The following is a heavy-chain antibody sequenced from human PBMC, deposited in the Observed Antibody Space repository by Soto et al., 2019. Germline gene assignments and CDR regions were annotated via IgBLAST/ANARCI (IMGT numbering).Heavy chain of an antibody. Sequence: SETLSLPCTFSGFSMIAYYWNWILQPPGKGLQWIGYTYYSGSTTYNPSLKSRVTISVDSSKNQFSLKLDSATPADTAVYYCARVRGTAGKRYFDYWGPGTLVTVSS. D-gene: IGHD6-13*01. V-gene: IGHV4-59*01. CDR2: TYYSGST. J-gene: IGHJ4*02. CDR1: GFSMIAYY. CDR3: ARVRGTAGKRYFDY.